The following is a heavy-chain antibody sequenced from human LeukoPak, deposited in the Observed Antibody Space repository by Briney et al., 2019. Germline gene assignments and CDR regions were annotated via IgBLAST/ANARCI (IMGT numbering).Heavy chain of an antibody. CDR1: GFTFSSYA. CDR2: ISGSGGST. Sequence: GGSLRLSCAASGFTFSSYAMSWVRQAPGKGLEWVSAISGSGGSTYYADSVKGRFTISRDNSKNTLYLQMNSLRAEDTAVYYCAKPPGRSVSTYYYYGMDVWGQGTTVTVSS. CDR3: AKPPGRSVSTYYYYGMDV. D-gene: IGHD2/OR15-2a*01. J-gene: IGHJ6*02. V-gene: IGHV3-23*01.